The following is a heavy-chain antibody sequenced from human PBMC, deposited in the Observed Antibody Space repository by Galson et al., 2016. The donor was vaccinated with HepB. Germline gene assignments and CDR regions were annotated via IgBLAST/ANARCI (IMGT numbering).Heavy chain of an antibody. CDR1: GFTFSAYA. CDR3: ARDRAGPGDILEV. CDR2: ISYDGDKQ. J-gene: IGHJ6*02. Sequence: SLRLSCAVSGFTFSAYAFHWVRQAPGKGLEWVAIISYDGDKQYYGDSVKGRFTISRENSKNTLYLQMDNLRAEDTAVYYCARDRAGPGDILEVWGQGTTVTVSS. D-gene: IGHD3-9*01. V-gene: IGHV3-30-3*01.